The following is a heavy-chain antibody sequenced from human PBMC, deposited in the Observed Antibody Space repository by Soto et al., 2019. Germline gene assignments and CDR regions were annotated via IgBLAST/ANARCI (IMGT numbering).Heavy chain of an antibody. J-gene: IGHJ6*02. CDR1: GGSISSGGYY. D-gene: IGHD2-2*01. CDR3: ARDVRCSSTSCLWDYYGMDV. V-gene: IGHV4-31*03. Sequence: SWETLSLTCTVSGGSISSGGYYWSWIRQHPGKGLEWIGYIYYSGSTYYNPSLKSRVTISVDTSKNQFSLKLSSVTAADTAVYYCARDVRCSSTSCLWDYYGMDVWGQGTTVTVSS. CDR2: IYYSGST.